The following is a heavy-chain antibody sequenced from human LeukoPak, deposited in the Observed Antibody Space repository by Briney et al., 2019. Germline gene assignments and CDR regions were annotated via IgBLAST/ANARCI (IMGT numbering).Heavy chain of an antibody. V-gene: IGHV1-18*01. J-gene: IGHJ3*02. CDR3: ARSTVVVPLDAFDI. D-gene: IGHD2-15*01. Sequence: ASMKVSCKTSGYTFTNYGINWVRQAPGQGLEWMGWISPYNGKTEFAQKLQGRVTMTTDTSTSTAYMELRSLRSDDTAVYYCARSTVVVPLDAFDIWGQGTMVTVSS. CDR1: GYTFTNYG. CDR2: ISPYNGKT.